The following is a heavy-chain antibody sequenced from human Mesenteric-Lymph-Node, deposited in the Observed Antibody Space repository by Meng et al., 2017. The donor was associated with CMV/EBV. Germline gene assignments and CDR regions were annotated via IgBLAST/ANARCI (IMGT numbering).Heavy chain of an antibody. V-gene: IGHV3-30*02. J-gene: IGHJ4*02. Sequence: GESLKISCGASAFTFSSFGMDWVRQAPGKGLEWVAFIRYDGSDKYYADSVKGRFTISRDNSKNTLYLQMNSLRAEDTAVYYCAKVVSNGCTVPDFWGQGTLVTVSS. CDR1: AFTFSSFG. CDR2: IRYDGSDK. D-gene: IGHD3-22*01. CDR3: AKVVSNGCTVPDF.